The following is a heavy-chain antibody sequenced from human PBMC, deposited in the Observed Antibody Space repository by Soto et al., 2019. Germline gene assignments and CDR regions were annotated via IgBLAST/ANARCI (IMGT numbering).Heavy chain of an antibody. D-gene: IGHD2-15*01. J-gene: IGHJ6*02. CDR1: GGSISSGDYY. CDR3: ASGAAGYCSGGSCYLPRLYYYYGMDV. CDR2: IYYSGST. Sequence: PSETLSLTCTVSGGSISSGDYYWSWIRQPPGKGLEWIGYIYYSGSTYYNPSLKGRVTISVDTSKNQFSLKLSSVTAADTAVYYCASGAAGYCSGGSCYLPRLYYYYGMDVWGQGTTVTVSS. V-gene: IGHV4-30-4*01.